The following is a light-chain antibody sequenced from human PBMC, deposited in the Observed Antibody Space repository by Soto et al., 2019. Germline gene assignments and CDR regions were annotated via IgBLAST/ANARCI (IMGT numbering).Light chain of an antibody. V-gene: IGKV1-39*01. CDR1: QSISYY. Sequence: DIQMTQSPSSLSASVGDSVTITCRASQSISYYLNWYQHKPGKAPKLLIYAASSLQTGVPSRFSGSGSGTDFTLTISSLQPEDFATYFCQQSYSTPMYTFGQGTKLEIK. CDR3: QQSYSTPMYT. CDR2: AAS. J-gene: IGKJ2*01.